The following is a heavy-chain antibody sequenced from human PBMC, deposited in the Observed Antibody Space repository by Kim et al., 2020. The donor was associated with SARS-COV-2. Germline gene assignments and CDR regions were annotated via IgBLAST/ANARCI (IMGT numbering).Heavy chain of an antibody. CDR2: T. J-gene: IGHJ4*02. CDR3: AKDIPVVGLTY. V-gene: IGHV3-43*01. D-gene: IGHD1-26*01. Sequence: TYDADSAKGRFTISRDNSKNSLYLQMNSLRTEDTALYYCAKDIPVVGLTYWGQGTLVTVSS.